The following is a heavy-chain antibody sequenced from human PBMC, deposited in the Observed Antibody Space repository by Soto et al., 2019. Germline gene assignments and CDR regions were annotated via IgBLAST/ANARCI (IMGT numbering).Heavy chain of an antibody. CDR2: IIPVVGLT. CDR3: AVSEGQKLIFGS. CDR1: GGIFSSYT. Sequence: QVQLVQSGAEVKRPGSSVKVSCRASGGIFSSYTVSWVRQAPGQELEWMGRIIPVVGLTSYAQRFQDRVTNTADISTSTAFMELSSLTSDDTAVYYCAVSEGQKLIFGSWGQGTLVIVSS. J-gene: IGHJ5*01. D-gene: IGHD6-13*01. V-gene: IGHV1-69*02.